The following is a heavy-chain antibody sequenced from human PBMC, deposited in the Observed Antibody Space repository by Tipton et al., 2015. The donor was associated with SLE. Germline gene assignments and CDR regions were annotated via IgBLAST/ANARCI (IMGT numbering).Heavy chain of an antibody. CDR2: IYSGGST. J-gene: IGHJ6*02. V-gene: IGHV3-66*01. Sequence: SLRLSCAASGFTVSSNHMSWVRQAPGKGLEWVSVIYSGGSTYYADSVKGRFTISRDNSKNTLYLQMNSLRAEDTAVYYCARDGVTTVTTMKDYGMDVWGQGP. D-gene: IGHD4-17*01. CDR3: ARDGVTTVTTMKDYGMDV. CDR1: GFTVSSNH.